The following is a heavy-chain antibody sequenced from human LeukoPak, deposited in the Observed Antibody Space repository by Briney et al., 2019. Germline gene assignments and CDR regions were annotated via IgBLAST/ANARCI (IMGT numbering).Heavy chain of an antibody. J-gene: IGHJ3*02. CDR2: IKTDGSIT. Sequence: GGSLRLSCAASGFSLSVYWMHWVRQAPGKGPVWVSRIKTDGSITDYADFVKGRFTISRDNAKNTLYLQMNSLRAEDTAVYYCAREAYCSGGSCYSGRAFDIWGQGTRVTVSS. CDR3: AREAYCSGGSCYSGRAFDI. V-gene: IGHV3-74*01. CDR1: GFSLSVYW. D-gene: IGHD2-15*01.